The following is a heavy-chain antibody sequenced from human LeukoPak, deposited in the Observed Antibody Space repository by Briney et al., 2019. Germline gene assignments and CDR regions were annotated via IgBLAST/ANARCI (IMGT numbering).Heavy chain of an antibody. CDR1: ASTFTNYG. CDR3: AREGFTVFGAVVNYYYSGMDV. J-gene: IGHJ6*02. D-gene: IGHD3-3*01. Sequence: ASVKISCKASASTFTNYGISWVRQAPGQGLEWMGWISAYNGNTNYAQKLQDRVTLTTDTSTSTAYMEPRSLRSDDTAVYYCAREGFTVFGAVVNYYYSGMDVWGQGTTVTVSS. CDR2: ISAYNGNT. V-gene: IGHV1-18*01.